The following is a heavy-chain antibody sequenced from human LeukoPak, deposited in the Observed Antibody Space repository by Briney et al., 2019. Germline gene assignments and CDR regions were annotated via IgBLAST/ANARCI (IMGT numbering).Heavy chain of an antibody. D-gene: IGHD6-19*01. Sequence: GGSLRLSCAASGFTFSSYEMNWVRQAPGKGLEWVSSISTSSSYIFYADSVKGRFTISRDNAKNSLYLQLNSLRADDTAVYLCARNRYGYGSGGYSPEHFHHWGQGTLVTVSA. J-gene: IGHJ1*01. V-gene: IGHV3-21*01. CDR1: GFTFSSYE. CDR3: ARNRYGYGSGGYSPEHFHH. CDR2: ISTSSSYI.